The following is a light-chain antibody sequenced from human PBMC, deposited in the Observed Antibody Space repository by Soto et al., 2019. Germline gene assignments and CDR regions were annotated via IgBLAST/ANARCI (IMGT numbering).Light chain of an antibody. Sequence: QSVLTQPASVSGSPGQSVTISCTGTSSDVGGYKYVSWYQQHPGKAPKLIIYEVGNRPSGVSNRFSGSKSGNTASLTISGLQAEDEADYYCSSYTAYSTREFGGGTQLTVL. CDR2: EVG. CDR1: SSDVGGYKY. J-gene: IGLJ3*02. V-gene: IGLV2-14*01. CDR3: SSYTAYSTRE.